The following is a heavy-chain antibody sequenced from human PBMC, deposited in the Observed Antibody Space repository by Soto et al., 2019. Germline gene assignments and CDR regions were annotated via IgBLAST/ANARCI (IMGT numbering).Heavy chain of an antibody. CDR2: INGDGSRA. CDR1: GFTFNSYW. Sequence: EVQLVESGGGLVQPGGSLRLSCAASGFTFNSYWMHWVRQAPGKGLEWVSRINGDGSRADYADSVKGRFTVSRDNAKNTQYLQMSSLRAEDTAVYFCTRDERWLQRHDPFVMWGQGTVVTVSS. J-gene: IGHJ3*02. D-gene: IGHD5-12*01. V-gene: IGHV3-74*01. CDR3: TRDERWLQRHDPFVM.